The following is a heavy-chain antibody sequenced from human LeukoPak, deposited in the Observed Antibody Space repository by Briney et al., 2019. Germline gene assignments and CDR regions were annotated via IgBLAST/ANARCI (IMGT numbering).Heavy chain of an antibody. D-gene: IGHD3-10*01. CDR1: GGSISSYY. CDR3: ARAVMVRGVIPPYYFDY. V-gene: IGHV4-59*08. Sequence: PSETLSLTCTVSGGSISSYYWSWIRQPPGKGLEWIGYIYYSGSTNYNPSLKSRVTISADASKNQFSLKLSSVTAADTAVYYCARAVMVRGVIPPYYFDYWGQGTLVTVSS. CDR2: IYYSGST. J-gene: IGHJ4*02.